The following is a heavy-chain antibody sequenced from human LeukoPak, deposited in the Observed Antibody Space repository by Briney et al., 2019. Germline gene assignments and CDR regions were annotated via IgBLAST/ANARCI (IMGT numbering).Heavy chain of an antibody. CDR2: IIPLLAIP. Sequence: GASVKVSCKTSGGTFSNYAISWVRQAPGQGLEWLGRIIPLLAIPNYAQKFQGRVTITADKSTSTAYMELSSLRSEDTAVYYCASDHDYGDSYYFDYWGQGTLVTVSS. CDR1: GGTFSNYA. J-gene: IGHJ4*02. CDR3: ASDHDYGDSYYFDY. V-gene: IGHV1-69*04. D-gene: IGHD4-17*01.